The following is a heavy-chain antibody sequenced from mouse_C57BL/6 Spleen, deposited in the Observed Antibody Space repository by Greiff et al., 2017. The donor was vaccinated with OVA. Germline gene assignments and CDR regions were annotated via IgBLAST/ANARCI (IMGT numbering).Heavy chain of an antibody. Sequence: EVQVVESGGGLVKPGGSLKLSCAASGFTFSSYAMSWVRQTLEKRLEWVATISDGGSYTYYPDNVKGRFTISRDNAKNNLYLQMSHLKSEDTAMYYCAREGSSSAWFAYWGQGTLVTVSA. V-gene: IGHV5-4*01. J-gene: IGHJ3*01. D-gene: IGHD1-1*01. CDR3: AREGSSSAWFAY. CDR2: ISDGGSYT. CDR1: GFTFSSYA.